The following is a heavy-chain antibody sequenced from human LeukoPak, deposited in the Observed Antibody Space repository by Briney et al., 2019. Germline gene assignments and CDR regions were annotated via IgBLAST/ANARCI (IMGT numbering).Heavy chain of an antibody. CDR1: GYTFTGYY. V-gene: IGHV1-2*02. J-gene: IGHJ4*02. D-gene: IGHD3-3*01. Sequence: ASVKVSCKASGYTFTGYYMHWVRQAPGQGLEWMGWINPNSGGTNYAQKFQGRVTMTRDTSISTAYMELSRLRSDDTAVYYCARDAAILSGYLDYWGQETLVTVSS. CDR3: ARDAAILSGYLDY. CDR2: INPNSGGT.